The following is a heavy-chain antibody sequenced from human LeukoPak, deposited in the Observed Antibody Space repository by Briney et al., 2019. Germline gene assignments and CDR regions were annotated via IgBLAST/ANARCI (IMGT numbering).Heavy chain of an antibody. V-gene: IGHV4-59*01. CDR3: ARGPDDFDY. J-gene: IGHJ4*02. CDR2: IYYSGTT. D-gene: IGHD5-24*01. CDR1: GGSISNYH. Sequence: PSGTLSLTCTVSGGSISNYHWSWIRQPPGKGLECIGYIYYSGTTRYNPSLKSRVTISVDTSKNQFSLKLSSVSAADTAVYYCARGPDDFDYWGQGSLVTVSS.